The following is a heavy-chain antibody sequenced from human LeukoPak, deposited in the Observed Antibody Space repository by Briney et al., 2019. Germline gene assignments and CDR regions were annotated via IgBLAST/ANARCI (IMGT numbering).Heavy chain of an antibody. J-gene: IGHJ4*02. CDR1: GGSISSYY. Sequence: SETLSLTCTVSGGSISSYYWSWIRQPAGKGLEWIGRIYTSGSTNYNPSLKSRVTISVDTSKNQFSLKLSSVTAADTAVYYCARGSMITFGGVIVMSPLDYWGQGTLVTVSS. V-gene: IGHV4-4*07. CDR3: ARGSMITFGGVIVMSPLDY. CDR2: IYTSGST. D-gene: IGHD3-16*02.